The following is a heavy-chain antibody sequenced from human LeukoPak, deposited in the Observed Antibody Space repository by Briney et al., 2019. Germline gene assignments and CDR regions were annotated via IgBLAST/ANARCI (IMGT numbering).Heavy chain of an antibody. Sequence: GASVKVSCKASGYTFTGYYMHWVRQAPGQGLEWMGWINPNSGGTNYAQKFQGRVTMTRDTSISTAYMELSRLRSDDTAVYYCARVRDRPARYWFDPWGQGTLVTVSS. CDR3: ARVRDRPARYWFDP. J-gene: IGHJ5*02. CDR1: GYTFTGYY. CDR2: INPNSGGT. V-gene: IGHV1-2*02. D-gene: IGHD6-6*01.